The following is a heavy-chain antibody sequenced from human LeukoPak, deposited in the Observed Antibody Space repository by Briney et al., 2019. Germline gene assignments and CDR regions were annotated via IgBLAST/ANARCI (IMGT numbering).Heavy chain of an antibody. Sequence: GGSLRLSCAASGFIFSSYTMHWVRQAPDKGLEWVAVISYDGSDKYYADSVKGRFTISRDNSKNTLYLQMNSLRAEDTAVYYCARDSVGRDGYNYSDYWGQGTLVTVSS. D-gene: IGHD5-24*01. CDR2: ISYDGSDK. V-gene: IGHV3-30*04. J-gene: IGHJ4*02. CDR3: ARDSVGRDGYNYSDY. CDR1: GFIFSSYT.